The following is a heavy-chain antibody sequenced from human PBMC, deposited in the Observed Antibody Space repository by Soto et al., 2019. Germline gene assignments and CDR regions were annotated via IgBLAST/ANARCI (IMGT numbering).Heavy chain of an antibody. J-gene: IGHJ4*02. CDR2: ISAYNGNT. Sequence: ASVKVSCKASGYTFTSYGISWVRQAPGQGLEWMGWISAYNGNTNYAQKLQGRVTMTTDTSTSTAYMELRSLRSDDTAVYYCARSFSSSWFLLFDYWGQGTLVTVSS. D-gene: IGHD6-13*01. CDR3: ARSFSSSWFLLFDY. V-gene: IGHV1-18*01. CDR1: GYTFTSYG.